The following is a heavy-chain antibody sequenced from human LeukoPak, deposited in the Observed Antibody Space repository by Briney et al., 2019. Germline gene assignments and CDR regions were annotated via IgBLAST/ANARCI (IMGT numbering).Heavy chain of an antibody. J-gene: IGHJ5*02. CDR2: IYYSGST. CDR1: GGSISRHY. D-gene: IGHD3-22*01. Sequence: SETLSLTCTVSGGSISRHYWSWIRQPPGKGLEWIGYIYYSGSTNYNPSLKSRVTISVDTSKNQFSLKLSSVTAADTAVYYCARVVYYDSSGYYAAPGNWFDPWGQGTLVTVSS. V-gene: IGHV4-59*11. CDR3: ARVVYYDSSGYYAAPGNWFDP.